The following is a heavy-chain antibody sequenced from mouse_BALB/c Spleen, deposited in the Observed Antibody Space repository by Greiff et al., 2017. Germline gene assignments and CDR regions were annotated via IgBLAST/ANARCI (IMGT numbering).Heavy chain of an antibody. CDR1: GFNIKDTY. J-gene: IGHJ3*01. D-gene: IGHD3-3*01. V-gene: IGHV14-3*02. CDR2: IDPANGNT. Sequence: EVQGVESGAELVKPGASVKLSCTASGFNIKDTYMHWVKQRPEQGLEWIGRIDPANGNTKYDPKFQGKATITADTSSNTAYLQLSSLTSEDTAVYYCARPDTAPWFAYWGQGTLVTVSA. CDR3: ARPDTAPWFAY.